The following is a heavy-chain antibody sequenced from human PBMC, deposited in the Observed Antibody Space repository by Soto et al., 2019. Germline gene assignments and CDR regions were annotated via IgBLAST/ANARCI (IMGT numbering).Heavy chain of an antibody. CDR3: ARDVRGYDVFDI. J-gene: IGHJ3*02. Sequence: SETLSLTCTVSGGSISSYYWSWIRQPPGKGLEWIGYIYYSGSTNYNPSLKSRVTISVDTSKNQFSLKLSSVTAADTAVYYCARDVRGYDVFDICGQGSMVIVSS. D-gene: IGHD3-10*02. V-gene: IGHV4-59*01. CDR1: GGSISSYY. CDR2: IYYSGST.